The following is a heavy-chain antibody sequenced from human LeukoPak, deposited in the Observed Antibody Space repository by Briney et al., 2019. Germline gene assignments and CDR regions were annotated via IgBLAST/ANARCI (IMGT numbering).Heavy chain of an antibody. V-gene: IGHV3-23*01. CDR1: GITLSNYG. D-gene: IGHD3-10*01. CDR3: AKRGIVMRAVIIIGSHKEAYYFDY. CDR2: ISESGGST. Sequence: GGSLRLSCVVSGITLSNYGMSWVGQAPGKGLEWVSGISESGGSTNYADSVKSRFIISRDTSKNTVYLPMNSLRAEDTAVYVGAKRGIVMRAVIIIGSHKEAYYFDYWGQGILVTVSS. J-gene: IGHJ4*02.